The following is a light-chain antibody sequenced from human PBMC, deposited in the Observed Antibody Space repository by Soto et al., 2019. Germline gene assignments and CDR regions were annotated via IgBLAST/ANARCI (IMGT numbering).Light chain of an antibody. CDR3: QQRSNWPPIT. CDR1: QSVSSY. J-gene: IGKJ5*01. V-gene: IGKV3-11*01. CDR2: DAS. Sequence: QSPATLSLSPGERAPLSCWASQSVSSYLAWYQQKPGQAPRLLIYDASNRATGIPARFSGSGSGTDFTLTISSLEPEDFAVHYCQQRSNWPPITFGQGTRLEI.